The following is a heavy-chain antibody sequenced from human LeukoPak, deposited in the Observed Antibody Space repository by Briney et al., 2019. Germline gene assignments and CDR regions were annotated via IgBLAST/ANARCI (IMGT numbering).Heavy chain of an antibody. CDR2: IYPGDSDT. J-gene: IGHJ3*02. D-gene: IGHD1-1*01. V-gene: IGHV5-51*01. CDR1: GYSFTSYW. Sequence: GESLKISCKGSGYSFTSYWIGWVRQMPGKGLEWMGIIYPGDSDTRYSPSFQGQVTISADKSISTAYLRWSSLKASDTAMYYCARTTGTTWDAFDIWGQGTMVTVSS. CDR3: ARTTGTTWDAFDI.